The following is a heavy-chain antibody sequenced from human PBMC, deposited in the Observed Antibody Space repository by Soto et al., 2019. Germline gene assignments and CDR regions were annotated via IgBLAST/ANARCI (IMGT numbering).Heavy chain of an antibody. CDR2: ISYDGSNK. CDR1: GFTFSSYA. Sequence: PXXSLRLSCAASGFTFSSYAMHWVLQAPGKGLEWVSFISYDGSNKYYADSVKGRFTISRDNSDNTLYLQLDSLRAEDTAVYYCAKEQRYNYDPEGPDSWGQGTLVTVSS. D-gene: IGHD5-18*01. J-gene: IGHJ4*02. V-gene: IGHV3-30*18. CDR3: AKEQRYNYDPEGPDS.